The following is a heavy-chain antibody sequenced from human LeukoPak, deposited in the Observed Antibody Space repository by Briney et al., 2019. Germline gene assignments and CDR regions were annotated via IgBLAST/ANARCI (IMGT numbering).Heavy chain of an antibody. CDR1: GGSISSYY. D-gene: IGHD1-26*01. Sequence: SETLSLTCTVSGGSISSYYWSWIRQPAGKGLEWTGRIYTSGSTNYNPSLKSRVTMSVDTSKNQFSLKLSSVTAADTAVYYCARGARVGATDYYYYMDVWGKGTTVTISS. CDR2: IYTSGST. J-gene: IGHJ6*03. V-gene: IGHV4-4*07. CDR3: ARGARVGATDYYYYMDV.